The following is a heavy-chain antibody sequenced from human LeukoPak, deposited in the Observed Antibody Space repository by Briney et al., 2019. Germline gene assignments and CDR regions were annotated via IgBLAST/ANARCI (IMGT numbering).Heavy chain of an antibody. CDR3: ARIPAEGYYDSSGHHSAYDAFDI. V-gene: IGHV4-34*01. J-gene: IGHJ3*02. D-gene: IGHD3-22*01. Sequence: PSETLSLTCAVYGGSFWGYYWRWLRPPPGRGLEWCGELNHSGSTNYNPSLKSRVPISVDTSKNQFSLKLSSVTAADTAVYYCARIPAEGYYDSSGHHSAYDAFDIWGQGTMVTVSS. CDR1: GGSFWGYY. CDR2: LNHSGST.